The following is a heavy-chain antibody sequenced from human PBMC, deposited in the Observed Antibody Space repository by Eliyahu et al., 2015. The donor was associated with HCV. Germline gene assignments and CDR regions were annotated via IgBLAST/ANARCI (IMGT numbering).Heavy chain of an antibody. CDR1: GXTFGSFS. V-gene: IGHV3-21*01. CDR3: ARDRLTAAVFPAFDS. J-gene: IGHJ4*02. CDR2: ISSSSGYL. Sequence: LLVESGGGLVKPGXSXXLSCAAXGXTFGSFSMNWVRQAPGKGLEXVSTISSSSGYLYYADSSKGRFIVSRDNAKNSLYLQMNSLRPEDSAVYYCARDRLTAAVFPAFDSWGQGTLVTVS. D-gene: IGHD6-13*01.